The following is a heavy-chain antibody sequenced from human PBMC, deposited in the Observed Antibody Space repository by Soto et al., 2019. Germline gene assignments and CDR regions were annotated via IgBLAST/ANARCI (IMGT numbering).Heavy chain of an antibody. CDR1: GGSISSGGYS. Sequence: KPSETLSLTCAVSGGSISSGGYSWSWIRQPPGKGLEWIGYIYHSGSTYYNPSLKSRVTISVDRSKNQFSLKLSSVTAADTAVYYCARGVQHYDYVWGSYRPTHWFDPWGQGTLVTVS. V-gene: IGHV4-30-2*01. CDR2: IYHSGST. D-gene: IGHD3-16*02. J-gene: IGHJ5*02. CDR3: ARGVQHYDYVWGSYRPTHWFDP.